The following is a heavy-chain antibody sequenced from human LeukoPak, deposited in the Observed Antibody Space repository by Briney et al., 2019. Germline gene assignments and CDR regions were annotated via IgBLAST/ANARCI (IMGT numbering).Heavy chain of an antibody. D-gene: IGHD6-19*01. CDR1: GGTFSSYT. Sequence: ASVKVSYKASGGTFSSYTISWVRQAPGQGLEWMGRIIPILGIANYAQKFQGRVTITADESTSTAYMELSSLRSEDTAVYYCARGKEWLPYGDYWGQGTLVTVSS. J-gene: IGHJ4*02. V-gene: IGHV1-69*02. CDR3: ARGKEWLPYGDY. CDR2: IIPILGIA.